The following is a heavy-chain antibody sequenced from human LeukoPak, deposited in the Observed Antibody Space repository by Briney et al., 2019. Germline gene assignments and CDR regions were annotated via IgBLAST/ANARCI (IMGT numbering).Heavy chain of an antibody. D-gene: IGHD5-12*01. CDR3: AREGVIVATINLDY. CDR2: ISYDGSNK. V-gene: IGHV3-30*04. CDR1: GFTFSSYA. Sequence: GGSLRLSCAASGFTFSSYAMHWVRQAPGKGLEWVAVISYDGSNKYYADSVKGRFTISRDNSKNTLYLQMNSLRAEVTAVYYCAREGVIVATINLDYWGQGTLVTVSS. J-gene: IGHJ4*02.